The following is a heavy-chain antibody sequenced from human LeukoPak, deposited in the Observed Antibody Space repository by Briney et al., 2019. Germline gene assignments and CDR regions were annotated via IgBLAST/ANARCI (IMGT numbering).Heavy chain of an antibody. V-gene: IGHV3-74*03. Sequence: GGSLRLSCVASGFTFSTYWMHWVRQVPGKGLVWVSRINADGSSTTYADSVKGRFTISRDNAKNALFLQMNSLRTEDTAVYYCVTGGGYNGLDYWGQGALVTVSS. D-gene: IGHD5-12*01. CDR1: GFTFSTYW. J-gene: IGHJ4*02. CDR3: VTGGGYNGLDY. CDR2: INADGSST.